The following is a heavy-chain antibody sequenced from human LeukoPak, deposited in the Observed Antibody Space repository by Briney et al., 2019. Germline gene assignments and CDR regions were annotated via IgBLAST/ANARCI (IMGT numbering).Heavy chain of an antibody. V-gene: IGHV4-59*12. Sequence: PSETLSLTCTVSGGSIRSYYWSWIRQPPGKGPEWIGYIYYSGSTNYNPSLKSRVTISVDKSKNQFSLKLSSVTAADTAVYYCARDTITSVAFDIWGQGTMVTVS. D-gene: IGHD5-24*01. CDR2: IYYSGST. CDR3: ARDTITSVAFDI. J-gene: IGHJ3*02. CDR1: GGSIRSYY.